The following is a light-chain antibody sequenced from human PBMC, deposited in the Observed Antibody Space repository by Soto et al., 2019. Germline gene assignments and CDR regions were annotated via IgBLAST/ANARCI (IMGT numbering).Light chain of an antibody. CDR2: DIS. CDR1: QDISKY. J-gene: IGKJ2*01. CDR3: QQYDKLPLT. Sequence: DLQMTQSPSSLSASVGDRVTITCQASQDISKYLNWYQEKPGKAPNLLIYDISNLETGVPSRFSGSGSGTDFTFTISSLHPEDIATNYCQQYDKLPLTFGQGTKLEIK. V-gene: IGKV1-33*01.